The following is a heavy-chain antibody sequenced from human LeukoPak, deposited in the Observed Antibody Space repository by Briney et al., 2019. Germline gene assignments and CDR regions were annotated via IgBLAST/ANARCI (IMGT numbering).Heavy chain of an antibody. J-gene: IGHJ3*02. V-gene: IGHV3-9*01. CDR3: AKDPWEGFDAFDI. D-gene: IGHD1-26*01. CDR1: GFTFDDYA. Sequence: GGSLRLSCAASGFTFDDYAMHWVRQAPGKDLEWVSGISWNSGSIGYADSVKGRFTISRDNSKNTLYLQMNSLRAEDTAVYYCAKDPWEGFDAFDIWGQGTMVTVSS. CDR2: ISWNSGSI.